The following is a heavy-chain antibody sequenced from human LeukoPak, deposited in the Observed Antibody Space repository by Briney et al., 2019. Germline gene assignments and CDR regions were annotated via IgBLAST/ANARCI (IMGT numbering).Heavy chain of an antibody. CDR1: GFTFSSYA. V-gene: IGHV3-23*01. D-gene: IGHD3-9*01. CDR3: AKGTTYYDILTGYGYPYYFDY. Sequence: GGSLRLSCAASGFTFSSYAMSWVRQAPGKGLEWVSAISGSGGSTYYADSVKGRFTISRDNSKNTLYLQMNSLRAEVTAVYYCAKGTTYYDILTGYGYPYYFDYWGQGTLVTVSS. CDR2: ISGSGGST. J-gene: IGHJ4*02.